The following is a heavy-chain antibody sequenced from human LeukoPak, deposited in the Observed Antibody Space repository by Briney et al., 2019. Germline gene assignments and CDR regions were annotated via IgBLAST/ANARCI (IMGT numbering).Heavy chain of an antibody. CDR1: GGSFSGYY. J-gene: IGHJ4*02. CDR3: ARAALAARQYYFDY. V-gene: IGHV4-34*01. D-gene: IGHD6-6*01. CDR2: INHSGST. Sequence: KSSETLSLTCAVYGGSFSGYYWSWIRQPPGKGLEWIGEINHSGSTNYNPSLKSRVTISVDTSKNQFSLKLSSVTAADTAVYYCARAALAARQYYFDYWGQGTLVTVSS.